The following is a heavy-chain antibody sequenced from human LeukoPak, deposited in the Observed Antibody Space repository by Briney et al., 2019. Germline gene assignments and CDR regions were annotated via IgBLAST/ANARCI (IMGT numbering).Heavy chain of an antibody. J-gene: IGHJ4*02. D-gene: IGHD6-19*01. Sequence: SVKVSCKASGGTFSSYAISWVRQAPGQGLEWMGGIIPIFGAANYAQKFQGRVTITADESTSTAYMELSSLRSEDTAVYYCARVDSSGWSNFDYWGQGTLVTVSS. CDR1: GGTFSSYA. CDR2: IIPIFGAA. CDR3: ARVDSSGWSNFDY. V-gene: IGHV1-69*13.